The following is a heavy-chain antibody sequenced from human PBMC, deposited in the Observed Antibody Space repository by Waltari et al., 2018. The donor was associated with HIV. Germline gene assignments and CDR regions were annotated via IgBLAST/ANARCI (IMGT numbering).Heavy chain of an antibody. Sequence: QVQLVQSGAEVKKPGASVKVSCKTSGYTFTSYDINWVRQATGQGLEWMGWRNPNSGNRGYAQKFQGRVTMTRNTSISTAYMELSSLGSEDTAVYYCATRIAVAGPFDYWGQGTLVTVSS. CDR1: GYTFTSYD. V-gene: IGHV1-8*01. CDR2: RNPNSGNR. J-gene: IGHJ4*02. CDR3: ATRIAVAGPFDY. D-gene: IGHD6-19*01.